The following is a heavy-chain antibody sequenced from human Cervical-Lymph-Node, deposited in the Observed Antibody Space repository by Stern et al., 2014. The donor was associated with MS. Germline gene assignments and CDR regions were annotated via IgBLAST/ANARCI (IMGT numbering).Heavy chain of an antibody. CDR2: IDPSDSYI. Sequence: EVQLVQSGAEVKKPGEPLRISCESSGYYFTSNWISWVRQMPGKGLEWMGTIDPSDSYINYSPPFQGHITISADKSISTAYLQWSSLRASDTAIYYCARHEQFVPTATFDSWGQGTLVTVSS. D-gene: IGHD6-6*01. CDR3: ARHEQFVPTATFDS. CDR1: GYYFTSNW. V-gene: IGHV5-10-1*01. J-gene: IGHJ4*02.